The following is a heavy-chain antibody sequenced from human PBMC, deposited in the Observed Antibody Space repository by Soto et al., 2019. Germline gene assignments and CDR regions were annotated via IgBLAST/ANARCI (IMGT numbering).Heavy chain of an antibody. CDR2: IYYSGST. J-gene: IGHJ4*02. CDR3: GRLEVATSRSSFDY. Sequence: SETLSLTGTASGGSISSSSYYWGWIRQPPGKGLEWMGSIYYSGSTYYNPSLKSRVDISVDTSRIQFSLKLSSVTAADTAVFYCGRLEVATSRSSFDYWGQGTLVTVSS. CDR1: GGSISSSSYY. V-gene: IGHV4-39*01. D-gene: IGHD5-12*01.